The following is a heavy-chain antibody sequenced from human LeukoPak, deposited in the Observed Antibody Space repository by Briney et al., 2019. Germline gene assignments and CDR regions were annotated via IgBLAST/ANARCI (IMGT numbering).Heavy chain of an antibody. J-gene: IGHJ5*02. CDR1: GVTLSTYA. Sequence: PGGSLRLSCAASGVTLSTYAMHWVRQAPGKGLEWVAVISYDGSNKYYADSVKGRFTISRDNSKNTLYVQMNSLRAEDTAVYYCARGSYDFWSGYYHWGQGTLVTVSS. CDR2: ISYDGSNK. D-gene: IGHD3-3*01. V-gene: IGHV3-30-3*01. CDR3: ARGSYDFWSGYYH.